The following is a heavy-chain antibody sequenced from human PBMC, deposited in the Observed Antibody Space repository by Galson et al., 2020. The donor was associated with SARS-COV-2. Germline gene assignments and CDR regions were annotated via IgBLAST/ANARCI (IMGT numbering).Heavy chain of an antibody. CDR3: AKGPVAGRGW. Sequence: SETLSLTCIVSGASISSGSYYWSWVRQPAGKGLEWIGRIHTSGSTDYNPSLRSRVTISLDTSKNHFSLTLSSVTAADTAVYYCAKGPVAGRGWWGPGTLGTVSS. D-gene: IGHD6-19*01. CDR2: IHTSGST. CDR1: GASISSGSYY. J-gene: IGHJ4*02. V-gene: IGHV4-61*02.